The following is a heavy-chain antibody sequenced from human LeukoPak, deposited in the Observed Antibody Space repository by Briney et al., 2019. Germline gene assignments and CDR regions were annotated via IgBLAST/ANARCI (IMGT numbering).Heavy chain of an antibody. J-gene: IGHJ4*02. CDR3: ASDSYCGGDCYSANDY. CDR1: GFTFSSYA. Sequence: PGGSLRLSCAASGFTFSSYAMHWVRQAPGKGPEWVAVISYDGSNKYYADSVKGRFTISRDNSKNTLYLQMNSLRAEDTAVYYCASDSYCGGDCYSANDYWGQGTLVTVSS. D-gene: IGHD2-21*02. V-gene: IGHV3-30-3*01. CDR2: ISYDGSNK.